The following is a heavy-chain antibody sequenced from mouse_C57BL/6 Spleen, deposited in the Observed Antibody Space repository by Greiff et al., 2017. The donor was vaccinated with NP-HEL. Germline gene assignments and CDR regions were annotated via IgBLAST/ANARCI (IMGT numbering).Heavy chain of an antibody. V-gene: IGHV10-1*01. CDR2: IRSKSNNYAT. CDR3: VRNDYFYAMDY. D-gene: IGHD2-4*01. Sequence: DVKLVESGGGLVQPKGSLKLSCAASGFSFNTYAMNWVRQAPGKGLEWVARIRSKSNNYATYYADSVKDRFTISRDDSESMLYLQMNNLKTEDTAMYYCVRNDYFYAMDYWGQGTSVTVSS. CDR1: GFSFNTYA. J-gene: IGHJ4*01.